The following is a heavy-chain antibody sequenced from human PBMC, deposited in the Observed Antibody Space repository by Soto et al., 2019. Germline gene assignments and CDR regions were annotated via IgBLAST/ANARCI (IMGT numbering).Heavy chain of an antibody. CDR2: INYSGST. CDR1: AGSIRSYN. D-gene: IGHD1-26*01. CDR3: ASIIVGATDGVYYFDY. V-gene: IGHV4-59*08. J-gene: IGHJ4*02. Sequence: SETLSLTCTVSAGSIRSYNWSWIRQPPGQGLEWIGSINYSGSTNYNPSLKSRVTISVDTSKNQFSLKLSSVTAADTAVYYCASIIVGATDGVYYFDYWGQGTLVTVSS.